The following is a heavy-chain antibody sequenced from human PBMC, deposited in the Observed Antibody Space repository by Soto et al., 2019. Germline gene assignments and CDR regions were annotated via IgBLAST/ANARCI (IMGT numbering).Heavy chain of an antibody. D-gene: IGHD3-10*01. CDR2: IWYDGSNK. V-gene: IGHV3-33*01. CDR1: GFTFSSYG. J-gene: IGHJ3*02. Sequence: QVPLVESGGGVVQPGRSLRLSCAASGFTFSSYGMHWVRQAPGKGLEWVAVIWYDGSNKYYADSVKGRFTISRDNSKNTLYLQMNSLRAEDTAVYCCARGRVILWFGELSTDAFDIWGQGTMVTVSS. CDR3: ARGRVILWFGELSTDAFDI.